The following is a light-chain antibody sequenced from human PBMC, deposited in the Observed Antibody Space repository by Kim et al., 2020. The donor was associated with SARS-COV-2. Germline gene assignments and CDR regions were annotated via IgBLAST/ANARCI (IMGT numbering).Light chain of an antibody. Sequence: IQMTQSPSSLAASVGDRITIACRASQSIGTRLNWYQQRPGKAPTLLIYAASSLQSGVPSRFSGTGSGTDFTLTISSLQPEDFATYYCQQSNSTPWLSFGGGTKVDIK. CDR3: QQSNSTPWLS. V-gene: IGKV1-39*01. CDR2: AAS. CDR1: QSIGTR. J-gene: IGKJ4*01.